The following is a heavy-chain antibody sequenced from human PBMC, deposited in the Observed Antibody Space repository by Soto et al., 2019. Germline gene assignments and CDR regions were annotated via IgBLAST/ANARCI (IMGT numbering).Heavy chain of an antibody. D-gene: IGHD1-26*01. CDR2: IYYSGST. J-gene: IGHJ4*02. V-gene: IGHV4-59*01. Sequence: PSETLSLTCTVSGGSISSYYWSWTRQPPGKGLEWIGYIYYSGSTNYNPSLKSRVTISVDTSKNQFSLKLSSVTAADTAVYYCARAGGSYHKFDYWGQGTLVTVSS. CDR3: ARAGGSYHKFDY. CDR1: GGSISSYY.